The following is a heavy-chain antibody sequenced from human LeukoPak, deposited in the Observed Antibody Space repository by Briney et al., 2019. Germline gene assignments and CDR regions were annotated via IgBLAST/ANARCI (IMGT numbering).Heavy chain of an antibody. V-gene: IGHV1-69*05. CDR2: IIPIFGTA. J-gene: IGHJ4*02. CDR1: GGTFSSYA. Sequence: GSSVKVSCKASGGTFSSYAISWVRQAPGQGLEWMGGIIPIFGTANYAQKFQGRVTITTDESTSTAYMELSSLRSEDTAVYYCARGVVPAANLDYWGQGTLVTVSS. CDR3: ARGVVPAANLDY. D-gene: IGHD2-2*01.